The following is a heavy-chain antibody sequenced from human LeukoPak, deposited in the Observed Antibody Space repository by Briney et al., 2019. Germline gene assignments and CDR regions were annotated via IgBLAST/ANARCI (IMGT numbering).Heavy chain of an antibody. Sequence: GGSLRLSCAASGFTFSSYAMSWVRQAPGKGLEWVSAISGSGGSTYYADSVKGRFTISRDNSKNTLYLQMNSLRAEDTAVYYCAKTRIPPLLTMVRGVTDYWGQGTLVTVSS. CDR3: AKTRIPPLLTMVRGVTDY. D-gene: IGHD3-10*01. CDR2: ISGSGGST. J-gene: IGHJ4*02. V-gene: IGHV3-23*01. CDR1: GFTFSSYA.